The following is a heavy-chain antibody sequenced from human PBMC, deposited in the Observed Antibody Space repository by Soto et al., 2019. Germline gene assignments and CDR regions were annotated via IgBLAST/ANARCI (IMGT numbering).Heavy chain of an antibody. J-gene: IGHJ1*01. V-gene: IGHV3-74*01. CDR2: INGDGSST. CDR3: AGTGDSSN. Sequence: EVQLVESGGGSVQPGGSLRLSCAASGFTFSRYWMHWVRQAPGKGLVWVSRINGDGSSTNYADSVKGRFTMSRDNAKNTLYLQMNSLTADDPAVYYCAGTGDSSNWGQGTLVAVSS. D-gene: IGHD6-13*01. CDR1: GFTFSRYW.